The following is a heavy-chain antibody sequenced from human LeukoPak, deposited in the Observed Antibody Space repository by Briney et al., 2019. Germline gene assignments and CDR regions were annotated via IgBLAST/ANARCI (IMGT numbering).Heavy chain of an antibody. Sequence: SETLSLTCGVSGGSISNTNWWSWVRQPPGQGLEWIGEISLTGLTHYNPSLESRVTVSLDKSKNQLSLNLSAVTAADTAVYYCSRENGAFSPFGYWGQGTLVTVLS. J-gene: IGHJ4*02. D-gene: IGHD2-8*01. CDR1: GGSISNTNW. CDR2: ISLTGLT. V-gene: IGHV4-4*02. CDR3: SRENGAFSPFGY.